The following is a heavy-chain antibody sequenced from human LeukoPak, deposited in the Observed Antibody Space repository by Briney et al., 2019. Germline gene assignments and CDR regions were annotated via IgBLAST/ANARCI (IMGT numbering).Heavy chain of an antibody. J-gene: IGHJ4*02. Sequence: KPSETLSLTCTVSGDSISSGGYYCSWIRQHPGKGLEWIGYISYSGNTYYNPSLKSRAAISADTPKNQFSLKLSSTTAADTAVYYCARAPVATPSEFDYWGQGTLVTVSS. CDR3: ARAPVATPSEFDY. CDR1: GDSISSGGYY. D-gene: IGHD5-12*01. CDR2: ISYSGNT. V-gene: IGHV4-31*03.